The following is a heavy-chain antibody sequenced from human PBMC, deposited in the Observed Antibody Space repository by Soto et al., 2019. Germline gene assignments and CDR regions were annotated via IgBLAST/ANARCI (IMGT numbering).Heavy chain of an antibody. CDR2: IIPIFGTA. J-gene: IGHJ6*02. Sequence: GASVKVSCKASGGTFSSYAISWVRQAPGQGLEWMGGIIPIFGTANYAQKFQGRVTITADESTSTAYMELSSLRSEDTAVYYCAGTWLQAKYYYYGMDVWGQGTTVTVYS. CDR1: GGTFSSYA. D-gene: IGHD5-12*01. CDR3: AGTWLQAKYYYYGMDV. V-gene: IGHV1-69*13.